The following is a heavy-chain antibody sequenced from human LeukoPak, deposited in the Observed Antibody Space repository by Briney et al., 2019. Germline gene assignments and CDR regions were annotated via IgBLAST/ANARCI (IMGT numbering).Heavy chain of an antibody. CDR2: INHSGST. CDR3: ARGGSPGYSSSWYRVVKYWFDP. J-gene: IGHJ5*02. CDR1: GFSISSGYY. Sequence: NSSETLSLTCTVSGFSISSGYYWSWIRQPPGKGLEWIGEINHSGSTNYNPSLKSRVTISVDTSKNQFSLKLSSVTAADTAVYYCARGGSPGYSSSWYRVVKYWFDPWGQGTLVTVSS. V-gene: IGHV4-34*01. D-gene: IGHD6-13*01.